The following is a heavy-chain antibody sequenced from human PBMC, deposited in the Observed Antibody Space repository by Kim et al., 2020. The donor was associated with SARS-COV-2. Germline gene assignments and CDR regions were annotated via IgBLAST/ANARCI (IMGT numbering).Heavy chain of an antibody. Sequence: SETLSLTCTVSGGSISSGGYYWSWIRQHPGKGLEWIGYIYYSGSTYYNPSLKSRVTISVDTSKNQFSLKLSSVTAADTAVYYCARGGATMVRGYFDYWGQGTLVTVSS. D-gene: IGHD3-10*01. CDR3: ARGGATMVRGYFDY. CDR2: IYYSGST. J-gene: IGHJ4*02. CDR1: GGSISSGGYY. V-gene: IGHV4-31*03.